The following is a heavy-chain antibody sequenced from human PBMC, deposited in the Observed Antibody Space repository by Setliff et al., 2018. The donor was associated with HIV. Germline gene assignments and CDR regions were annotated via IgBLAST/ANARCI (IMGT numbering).Heavy chain of an antibody. D-gene: IGHD5-12*01. CDR2: IIPILGVA. V-gene: IGHV1-69*02. Sequence: SVKVSCKASRSTFNSHTINWVRQAPGQGLDWMGRIIPILGVANYAQRFQGKVTIATDESTSTTYMELSSLRSEDTAVYYCARCGRDGYNLNYWGQGTLVTVSS. CDR3: ARCGRDGYNLNY. J-gene: IGHJ4*02. CDR1: RSTFNSHT.